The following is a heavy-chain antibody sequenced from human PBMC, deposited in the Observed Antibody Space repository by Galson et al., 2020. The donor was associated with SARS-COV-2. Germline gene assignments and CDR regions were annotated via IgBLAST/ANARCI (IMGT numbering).Heavy chain of an antibody. CDR3: ARAAPIQLWYYYYYMDV. Sequence: ASVKVSCKAFGYTFTSYGISWVRQAPGQGLEWMGWISAYNGNTNYAQKLQGRVTMTTDTSTSTAYMELRSLRSDDTAVYYCARAAPIQLWYYYYYMDVWGKGTTVTVSS. D-gene: IGHD5-18*01. CDR1: GYTFTSYG. J-gene: IGHJ6*03. CDR2: ISAYNGNT. V-gene: IGHV1-18*01.